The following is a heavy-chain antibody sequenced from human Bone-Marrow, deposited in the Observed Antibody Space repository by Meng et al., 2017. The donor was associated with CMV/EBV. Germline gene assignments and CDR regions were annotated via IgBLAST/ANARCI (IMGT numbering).Heavy chain of an antibody. V-gene: IGHV3-23*01. Sequence: GESLKISCAASGFIFTNYAMSWVRQAPGKRPEWVSGIGGRGDMTYYADSVKGRFTISRDNFKNTLYLQLNSLRAEDTAVYYCAKAFSSSWYREYYDFWGQGTLVTVSS. CDR1: GFIFTNYA. D-gene: IGHD6-13*01. J-gene: IGHJ4*02. CDR3: AKAFSSSWYREYYDF. CDR2: IGGRGDMT.